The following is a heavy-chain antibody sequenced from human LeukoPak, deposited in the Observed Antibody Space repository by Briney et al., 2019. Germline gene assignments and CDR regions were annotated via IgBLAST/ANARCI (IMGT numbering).Heavy chain of an antibody. V-gene: IGHV3-9*03. Sequence: GGSLRLSCAASGFTFDDYAMHWVRQAPGKGLEWVSGISWNSGSIGYADSVKGRFTISRDNAKNSLYLQMNSLRAEDMALYYCAKDMGPMIVVAAIDYWGQGTLVTVSS. CDR3: AKDMGPMIVVAAIDY. CDR2: ISWNSGSI. J-gene: IGHJ4*02. D-gene: IGHD3-22*01. CDR1: GFTFDDYA.